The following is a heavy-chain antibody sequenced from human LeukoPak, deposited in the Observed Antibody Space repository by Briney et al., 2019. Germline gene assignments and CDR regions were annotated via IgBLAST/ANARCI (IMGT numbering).Heavy chain of an antibody. CDR2: IGTGGHT. CDR3: ARGAEIGFDL. J-gene: IGHJ5*02. V-gene: IGHV3-13*01. CDR1: GFTFSSYD. D-gene: IGHD1-14*01. Sequence: GGSLRLSCAASGFTFSSYDFHWVRQVAGEGLQWVSSIGTGGHTFYLASVKGRFTISRENAKNSLYLQMNSRRAGDTAVYYCARGAEIGFDLWGQGTLVTVSS.